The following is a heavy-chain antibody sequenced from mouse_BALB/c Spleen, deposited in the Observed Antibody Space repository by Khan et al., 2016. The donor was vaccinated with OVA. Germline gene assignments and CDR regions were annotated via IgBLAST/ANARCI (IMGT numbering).Heavy chain of an antibody. V-gene: IGHV3-2*02. Sequence: VQLQESGPGLVKPSQSLSLTCTVTGYSITSDYAWNWIRQFPGNKLEWMGYISSSGSTNYNPALKSRISITRDTSKNQFFLQFNSVTTEDTATYYCAREGSRYNYAMDYWGQGTSVTVSS. CDR2: ISSSGST. CDR1: GYSITSDYA. J-gene: IGHJ4*01. D-gene: IGHD1-3*01. CDR3: AREGSRYNYAMDY.